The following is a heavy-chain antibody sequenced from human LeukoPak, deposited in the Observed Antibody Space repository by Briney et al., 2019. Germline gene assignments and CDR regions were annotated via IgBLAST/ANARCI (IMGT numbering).Heavy chain of an antibody. D-gene: IGHD3-3*01. V-gene: IGHV4-39*01. CDR3: ARRPVLRFLGSDAFDI. CDR1: GGSISSSSYY. CDR2: IYYSGST. Sequence: SETLSLTCTVSGGSISSSSYYWGWIRQPPGKGLEWIGSIYYSGSTYYNPSLKSRVTIPVDTSKNQFSLKLSSVTAADTAVYYCARRPVLRFLGSDAFDIWGQGTMVTVSS. J-gene: IGHJ3*02.